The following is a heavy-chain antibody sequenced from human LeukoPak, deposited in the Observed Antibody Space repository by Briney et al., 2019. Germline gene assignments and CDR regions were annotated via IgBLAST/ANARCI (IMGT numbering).Heavy chain of an antibody. V-gene: IGHV3-23*01. CDR3: AKGKGAHCDGGCHSRILDH. CDR1: GFTFSNHA. D-gene: IGHD2-21*02. J-gene: IGHJ4*02. CDR2: ISGDGGAT. Sequence: GGSLRLSCVTSGFTFSNHAMTWVRQAPGKGLEWVAIISGDGGATVYPDSVKGRFTISRDSSKSTVFLQMNSLRDDDTAVYYCAKGKGAHCDGGCHSRILDHWGQGTLVTVSS.